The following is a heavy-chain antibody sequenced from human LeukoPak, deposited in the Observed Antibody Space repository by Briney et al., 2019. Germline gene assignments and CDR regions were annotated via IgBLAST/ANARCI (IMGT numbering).Heavy chain of an antibody. Sequence: SQTLSLTCAISGDSVSSNSAAWNWIRQSPSRGLEWLGRTYYRSKWHSYYAPSVKSRITINPDTSKNQFSLQLKSVTPEDTAVYYCARGSITEPDYWGQGTLVTVSS. CDR2: TYYRSKWHS. CDR1: GDSVSSNSAA. CDR3: ARGSITEPDY. D-gene: IGHD5-12*01. J-gene: IGHJ4*02. V-gene: IGHV6-1*01.